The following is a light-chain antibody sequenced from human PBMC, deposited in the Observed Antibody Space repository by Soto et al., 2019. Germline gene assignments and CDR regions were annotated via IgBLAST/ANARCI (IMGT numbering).Light chain of an antibody. CDR3: QQYNTYSWK. V-gene: IGKV1-5*01. Sequence: DIEISHSPSSLSASVVDRVTITFLASQCLNRWLAWYQQKPGKAPKLLIYDASSLQSGVPSRFSGSGSGTGFALTISSLQPDDFATYYCQQYNTYSWKFGPGTKVDIK. CDR2: DAS. CDR1: QCLNRW. J-gene: IGKJ1*01.